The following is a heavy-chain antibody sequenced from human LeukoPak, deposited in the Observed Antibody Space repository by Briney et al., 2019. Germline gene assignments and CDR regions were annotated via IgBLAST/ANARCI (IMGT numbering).Heavy chain of an antibody. CDR2: IKEDGSDK. CDR3: ARDLPYYFGSGILDF. J-gene: IGHJ4*02. CDR1: GFTFSRYW. D-gene: IGHD3-10*01. V-gene: IGHV3-7*01. Sequence: GGSLRLSCAASGFTFSRYWMTWVRQAPGKGLEWVAHIKEDGSDKYYVDSVKGRFTISRDNAKNSLYLQMNSLRAEDTAVYYCARDLPYYFGSGILDFWGQGILVTVSS.